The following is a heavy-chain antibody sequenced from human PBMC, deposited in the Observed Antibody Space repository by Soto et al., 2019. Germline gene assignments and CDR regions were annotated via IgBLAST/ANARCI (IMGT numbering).Heavy chain of an antibody. CDR3: ASATSIAVAGKET. CDR1: GDTVTKYG. CDR2: ISFYNGHT. J-gene: IGHJ4*02. Sequence: QVQLVQSGGEVKKPGASVKVSCKASGDTVTKYGISWVRQAPGQGLEWLGWISFYNGHTNYALKFQDRITFTTDTSTSPASMALRRLTSDDTAVYYCASATSIAVAGKETWGQGTLVTVSS. D-gene: IGHD6-19*01. V-gene: IGHV1-18*01.